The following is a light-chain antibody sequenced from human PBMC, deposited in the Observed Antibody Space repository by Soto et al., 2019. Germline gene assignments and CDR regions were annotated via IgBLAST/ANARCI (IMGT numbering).Light chain of an antibody. CDR1: NIGGKS. Sequence: SYELTHPPSVSVAPGQTARITCGGNNIGGKSVHWYQQKPGQAPVLVVYDDSDRPSGIHERFSGANSGNTATLTISRVEAGDEADYYCQVWDSSSDQPGVVFGGGTTLTVL. CDR3: QVWDSSSDQPGVV. J-gene: IGLJ2*01. V-gene: IGLV3-21*02. CDR2: DDS.